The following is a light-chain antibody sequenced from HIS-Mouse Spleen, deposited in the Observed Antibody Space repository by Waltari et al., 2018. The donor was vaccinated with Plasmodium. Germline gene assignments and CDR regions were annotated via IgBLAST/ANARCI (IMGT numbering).Light chain of an antibody. J-gene: IGLJ1*01. CDR2: DVR. CDR1: SSDVGGYNY. CDR3: CSYAGSYTYV. Sequence: QSALTQPRSVSGSPGQSVTISCTGTSSDVGGYNYFSWYQQHPGKAPKLMIYDVRKRPSGVPDRFAGSKSGNTASLTISGLQAEDEADYYCCSYAGSYTYVFGTGTKVTVL. V-gene: IGLV2-11*01.